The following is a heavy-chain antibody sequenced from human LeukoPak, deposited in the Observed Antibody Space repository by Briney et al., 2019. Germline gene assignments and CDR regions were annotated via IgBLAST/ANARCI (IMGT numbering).Heavy chain of an antibody. J-gene: IGHJ4*02. D-gene: IGHD3-10*01. CDR2: ISGSGGST. Sequence: GGSLRLSCAASGFTFSSYAMSWVRQAPGKGMEWVSAISGSGGSTYYADPVKGRFTISRDNSKNTLYLQMNSLRAEDTAVYYCASHYGSGSYSLRYFDYWGQGTLVTVSS. V-gene: IGHV3-23*01. CDR3: ASHYGSGSYSLRYFDY. CDR1: GFTFSSYA.